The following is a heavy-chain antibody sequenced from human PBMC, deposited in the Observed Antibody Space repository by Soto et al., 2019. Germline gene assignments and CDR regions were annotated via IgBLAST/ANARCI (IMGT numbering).Heavy chain of an antibody. CDR2: IIPIFGTA. J-gene: IGHJ6*02. CDR3: AGTPYCSGGSCSYYYYYGMDV. V-gene: IGHV1-69*06. CDR1: GGTFSSYA. D-gene: IGHD2-15*01. Sequence: QVRLVQSGAEVKKPGSSVKVSCKASGGTFSSYAISWVRQAPGQGLEWMGGIIPIFGTANYAQKFQGRVTITADKSTSTAYMELSSLRSEDTAVYYCAGTPYCSGGSCSYYYYYGMDVWGQGTTVTVSS.